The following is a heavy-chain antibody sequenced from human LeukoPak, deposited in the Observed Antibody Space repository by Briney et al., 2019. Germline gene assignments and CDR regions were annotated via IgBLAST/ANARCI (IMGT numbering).Heavy chain of an antibody. Sequence: GGSLRLSCAASGFTLSNYKMNWLRQGPGKGLEWVSYISCNSRTIFYADSVKGRFTITRDNSKNTLYLQMNSLRAEDTAVYYCASQACSGGSCQDYYGMDIWGQGTTVTVSS. CDR3: ASQACSGGSCQDYYGMDI. J-gene: IGHJ6*02. CDR1: GFTLSNYK. CDR2: ISCNSRTI. D-gene: IGHD2-15*01. V-gene: IGHV3-48*01.